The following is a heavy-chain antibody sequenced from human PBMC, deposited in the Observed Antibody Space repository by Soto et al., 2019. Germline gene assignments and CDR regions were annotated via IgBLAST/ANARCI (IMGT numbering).Heavy chain of an antibody. CDR2: IDEYGNTI. D-gene: IGHD3-16*01. Sequence: PGGSLRLSCAASGFTFSSYWMHWVRQVPGKGLLWVSRIDEYGNTIDYADSVRGRFTISRDNARNTLYLEMNSLRAEDTALYYCTRDIGGRWAYWGPGTQVTVSS. CDR3: TRDIGGRWAY. J-gene: IGHJ4*02. V-gene: IGHV3-74*01. CDR1: GFTFSSYW.